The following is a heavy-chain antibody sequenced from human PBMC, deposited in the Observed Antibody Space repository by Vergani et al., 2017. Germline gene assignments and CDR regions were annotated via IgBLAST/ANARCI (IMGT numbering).Heavy chain of an antibody. D-gene: IGHD3-16*01. CDR2: ISSIGGST. Sequence: EVQLLESGGGLVQPGGSLRLSCAASGFTFSSYAMSWVRQAPGKGLEWVSAISSIGGSTYYADSVKGRFTISRDNSKNTLYLQMSSLRAEDTAVYYCGKGLPTRGSGLGGYFDYWGQGTLVTVSS. V-gene: IGHV3-23*01. J-gene: IGHJ4*02. CDR1: GFTFSSYA. CDR3: GKGLPTRGSGLGGYFDY.